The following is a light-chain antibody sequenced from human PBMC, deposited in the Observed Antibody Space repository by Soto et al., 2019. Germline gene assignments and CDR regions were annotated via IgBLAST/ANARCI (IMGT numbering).Light chain of an antibody. Sequence: QSVLTQPASVSGSPAQSITISCTGTSGDVGGYKYVSWYQQHPGTAPKLMIYEVSNRPSGVSNRFSGSKSGNTASLTISGLQAEDEAVYYCNSYSDSSTDVVFGGGTKLTVL. J-gene: IGLJ2*01. CDR3: NSYSDSSTDVV. CDR2: EVS. V-gene: IGLV2-14*01. CDR1: SGDVGGYKY.